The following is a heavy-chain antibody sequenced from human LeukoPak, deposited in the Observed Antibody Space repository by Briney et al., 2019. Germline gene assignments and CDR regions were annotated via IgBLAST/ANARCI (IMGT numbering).Heavy chain of an antibody. Sequence: ASVKVSCKGSGYTFIGYNMHWVRQAPGQGLEWMGWINPNSGGANYAQKFQGRVTVTRDTSISTAYMELSSLRSDDTAVYYCARLGFCSGGSCYSLGYWGQGTMVTVSS. D-gene: IGHD2-15*01. CDR3: ARLGFCSGGSCYSLGY. CDR1: GYTFIGYN. CDR2: INPNSGGA. J-gene: IGHJ4*02. V-gene: IGHV1-2*02.